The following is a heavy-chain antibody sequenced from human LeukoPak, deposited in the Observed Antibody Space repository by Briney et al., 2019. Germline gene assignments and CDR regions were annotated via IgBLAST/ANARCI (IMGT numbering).Heavy chain of an antibody. J-gene: IGHJ3*02. CDR3: ARGVTMIVVDAFDI. Sequence: SSVKVSCKASGGTFSSYAISWVRQAPGQGLEWMGRIIPIFGTANYAQKFQGRVTITTDESTSTAYMELSSLRSEDTAVYYCARGVTMIVVDAFDIWGQGTMVTVSS. D-gene: IGHD3-22*01. V-gene: IGHV1-69*05. CDR1: GGTFSSYA. CDR2: IIPIFGTA.